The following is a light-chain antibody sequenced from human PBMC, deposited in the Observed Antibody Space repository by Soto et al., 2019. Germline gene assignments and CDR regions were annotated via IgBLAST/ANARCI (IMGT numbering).Light chain of an antibody. J-gene: IGLJ3*02. V-gene: IGLV1-47*02. CDR1: RSNIGSNY. CDR3: ATWDDSLKGVV. CDR2: SDN. Sequence: QSVLTQPPSASGTPGQRVTISCSGSRSNIGSNYVYWYQQLPGTAPKLLISSDNQWPSGVPDRFSGSKSGTSASLAIGGLRSDDEADYYCATWDDSLKGVVFGGGTKVTVL.